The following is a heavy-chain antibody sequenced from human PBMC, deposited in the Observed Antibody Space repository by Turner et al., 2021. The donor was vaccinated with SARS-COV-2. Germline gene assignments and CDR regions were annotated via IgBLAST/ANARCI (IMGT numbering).Heavy chain of an antibody. D-gene: IGHD6-6*01. CDR1: GYTFTGYY. V-gene: IGHV1-2*02. J-gene: IGHJ5*02. Sequence: QVQLVQSGAEVKKPGASVKVSCKASGYTFTGYYMHWVRQAPGQGFEWMGWINPNSGGTNYAQKFQGRVTMTRDTSISTAYMDLSRLRSDDTAVYYCAREGAPVSSSSRVWFDPWGQGTLVTVSS. CDR3: AREGAPVSSSSRVWFDP. CDR2: INPNSGGT.